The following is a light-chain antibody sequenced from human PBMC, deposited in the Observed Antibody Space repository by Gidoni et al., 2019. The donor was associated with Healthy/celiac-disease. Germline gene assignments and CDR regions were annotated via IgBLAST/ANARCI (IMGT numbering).Light chain of an antibody. CDR1: QSISSY. CDR2: AAS. J-gene: IGKJ3*01. V-gene: IGKV1-39*01. CDR3: QQSYSTPIFT. Sequence: DSQMTQSPSSLSASVGDRVTITCRASQSISSYLNWYQQKPGKAPKLLIYAASSLQSGVTSRFSGSGSGTDFTLTISSLQPEDFATYYCQQSYSTPIFTFGPGTKVDIK.